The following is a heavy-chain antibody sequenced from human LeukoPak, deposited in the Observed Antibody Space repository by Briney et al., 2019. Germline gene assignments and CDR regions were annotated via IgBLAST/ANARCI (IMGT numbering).Heavy chain of an antibody. CDR1: GYTFTGYY. CDR2: INPNTGGT. V-gene: IGHV1-2*02. J-gene: IGHJ3*02. D-gene: IGHD2-15*01. Sequence: ASVKVSCKASGYTFTGYYMQWVRQAPGQGLEWMVWINPNTGGTNYAQKFQGRVTVTTDTSVSTGYMELSRLTSDDTAVYYCASQTSKRYCSGGSCYFDAFDIWGQGTMVTVSS. CDR3: ASQTSKRYCSGGSCYFDAFDI.